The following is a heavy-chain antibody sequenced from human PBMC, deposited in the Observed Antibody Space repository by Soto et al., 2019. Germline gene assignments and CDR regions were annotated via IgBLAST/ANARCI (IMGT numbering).Heavy chain of an antibody. CDR1: GFTFSSYS. CDR3: ARDQPGYSYGYGLGY. CDR2: ISSSSSYI. Sequence: EVQLVESGGGLVKPGGSLRLSCAASGFTFSSYSMNWVRRAPGKGLEWVSSISSSSSYIYYADSVKGRFPISRDNAKNSLYLQMNSLRAEDTAVYYCARDQPGYSYGYGLGYWGQGTLVTVSS. V-gene: IGHV3-21*01. D-gene: IGHD5-18*01. J-gene: IGHJ4*02.